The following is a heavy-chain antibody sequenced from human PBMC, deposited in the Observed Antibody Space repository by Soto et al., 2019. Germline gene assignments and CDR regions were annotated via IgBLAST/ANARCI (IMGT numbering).Heavy chain of an antibody. Sequence: QVQLVQSGAEVKRPGASVKVSGKASGYTFTSYGISWVRQAPGEGLEWMGWISTYNGNTKYAQKLQGRVTMTTDTSTSTAYMELRSLRSDDTAVFYCAREMVRGVGSDYWGQGTLVTVSS. CDR1: GYTFTSYG. D-gene: IGHD3-10*01. J-gene: IGHJ4*02. CDR2: ISTYNGNT. CDR3: AREMVRGVGSDY. V-gene: IGHV1-18*01.